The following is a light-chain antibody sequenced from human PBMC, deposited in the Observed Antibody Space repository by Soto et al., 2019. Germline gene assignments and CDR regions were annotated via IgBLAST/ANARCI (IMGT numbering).Light chain of an antibody. J-gene: IGKJ5*01. CDR1: QSISSY. CDR2: AAS. Sequence: DIQMTQSPSSLSASVGDRVTITCRASQSISSYLNWYQQKPGKAPKLLMYAASSLQSGVPSRFSGSGSGTDFILTISRLQPEDFATYYCQQSYSTPITFGQGTRLEIK. CDR3: QQSYSTPIT. V-gene: IGKV1-39*01.